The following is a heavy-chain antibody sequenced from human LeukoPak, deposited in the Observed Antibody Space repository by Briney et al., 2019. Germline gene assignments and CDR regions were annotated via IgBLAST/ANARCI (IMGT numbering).Heavy chain of an antibody. CDR1: GGSISSGSYY. Sequence: SETLSLTCTVSGGSISSGSYYWSWIRQPAGKGLEWIGRIYTSGSTNYNPSLKSRVTISVDTSKNQFSLKLSSVTAADTAVYYCARLEAAQDAFDIWGQGTMVTVSS. D-gene: IGHD6-6*01. CDR2: IYTSGST. J-gene: IGHJ3*02. CDR3: ARLEAAQDAFDI. V-gene: IGHV4-61*02.